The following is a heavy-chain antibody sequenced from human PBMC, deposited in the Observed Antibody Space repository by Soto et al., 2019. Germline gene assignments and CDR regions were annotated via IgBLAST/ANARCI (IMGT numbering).Heavy chain of an antibody. CDR2: INAGNGNT. Sequence: QVQLVQSGAEVKKPGASVKVSCKASGYTFTSYAMHWVRQAPGQRLEWMGWINAGNGNTKYSQKFPGRVTITRDTSASTAYMVRSSLRSEDTAVEYCARDLQADYWGQGTLVTVSS. CDR1: GYTFTSYA. V-gene: IGHV1-3*01. J-gene: IGHJ4*02. CDR3: ARDLQADY.